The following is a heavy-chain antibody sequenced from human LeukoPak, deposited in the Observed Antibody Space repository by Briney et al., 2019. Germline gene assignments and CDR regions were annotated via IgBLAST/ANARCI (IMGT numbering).Heavy chain of an antibody. CDR3: AKKGEFYYYYMDV. D-gene: IGHD3-16*01. CDR2: IRYDGSNK. V-gene: IGHV3-30*02. Sequence: GGSLRLSCAASGFTFSSYGMHWVRQAPGKGLEWVAFIRYDGSNKYYADSVKGRFTISRDNSKNTLYLQMNSLRAEDTAVYYCAKKGEFYYYYMDVWGKGTTVTISS. CDR1: GFTFSSYG. J-gene: IGHJ6*03.